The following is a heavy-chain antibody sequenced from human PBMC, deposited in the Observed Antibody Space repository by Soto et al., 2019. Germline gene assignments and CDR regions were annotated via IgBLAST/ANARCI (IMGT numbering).Heavy chain of an antibody. CDR3: ARVLGGDVDTAMVKWFDP. J-gene: IGHJ5*02. D-gene: IGHD5-18*01. V-gene: IGHV4-34*01. CDR1: GGSFSGYY. CDR2: INHSGST. Sequence: PSETLSLTCAVYGGSFSGYYWSWIRQPPGKGLEWIGEINHSGSTNYNPSLKSLVTISVDTSKNQFSLKLSSVTAADTAVYYCARVLGGDVDTAMVKWFDPWGQGTLVTVSS.